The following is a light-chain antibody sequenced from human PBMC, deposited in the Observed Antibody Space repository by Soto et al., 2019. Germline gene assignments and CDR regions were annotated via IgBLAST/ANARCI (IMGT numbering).Light chain of an antibody. CDR1: QSVSNSY. J-gene: IGKJ2*01. CDR2: GAS. CDR3: QQYGSSPNT. V-gene: IGKV3-20*01. Sequence: EIVLTQSPGTLSLSPGERATLSCRASQSVSNSYLAWYQQKPGQAPRLLIYGASSRATGIPDRFSGSGSGTDFTLTISRLEPVDFAVYYCQQYGSSPNTFGQGTKLEIK.